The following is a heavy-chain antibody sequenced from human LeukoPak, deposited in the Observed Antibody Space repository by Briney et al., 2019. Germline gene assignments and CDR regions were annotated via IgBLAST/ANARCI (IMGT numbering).Heavy chain of an antibody. CDR3: ARSQPRIAAAGTVDY. CDR2: IKHNGSEK. D-gene: IGHD6-13*01. J-gene: IGHJ4*02. CDR1: GFTFSSYW. Sequence: TGGSLRLSCAASGFTFSSYWMHWVRQAPGKGLEWVANIKHNGSEKYYVDSVKGRFTISRDNAKNSLYLQMDSLRAEDTAVYYCARSQPRIAAAGTVDYWGQGTLVTVPS. V-gene: IGHV3-7*05.